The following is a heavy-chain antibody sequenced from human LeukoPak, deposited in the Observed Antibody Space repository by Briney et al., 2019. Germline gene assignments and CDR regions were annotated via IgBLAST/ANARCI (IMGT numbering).Heavy chain of an antibody. CDR3: ARVGGLNPPNFYDRSGFFDY. D-gene: IGHD3-22*01. J-gene: IGHJ4*02. Sequence: SETLSLTCTVSGGSISSGSYYWSWIRQPAGKGLEWMGRFYPSGTTNYNPSLKSRVTISVDTSKNQFSLKLSSVTAADTAVYYCARVGGLNPPNFYDRSGFFDYWGQGTLVTVSS. CDR1: GGSISSGSYY. CDR2: FYPSGTT. V-gene: IGHV4-61*02.